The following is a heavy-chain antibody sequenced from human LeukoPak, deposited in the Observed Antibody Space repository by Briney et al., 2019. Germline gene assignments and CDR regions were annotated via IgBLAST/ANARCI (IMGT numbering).Heavy chain of an antibody. J-gene: IGHJ4*02. Sequence: PGGSLRLSCAASGFTFSSYTMHWVRQAPGKGLEWVAAISDDATYTYYSVSVKGRFVISRDNSKKALFLQMNNPTTDDTAVYYCARGTAVTALSGFWGQGTLVTVSS. CDR1: GFTFSSYT. V-gene: IGHV3-30*09. CDR3: ARGTAVTALSGF. CDR2: ISDDATYT. D-gene: IGHD4-17*01.